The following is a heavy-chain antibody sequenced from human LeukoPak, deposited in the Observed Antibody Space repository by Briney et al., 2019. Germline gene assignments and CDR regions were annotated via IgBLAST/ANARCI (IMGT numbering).Heavy chain of an antibody. V-gene: IGHV4-59*01. CDR3: ARDSSGYYHEFDY. Sequence: PSGTLSLTCTVSGGSISSYYWSWIRQPPGKGLEWIGYIYYSGSTNYNPSLKSRVTISVDTSKNQFSLKLSSVTAADTAVYYCARDSSGYYHEFDYWGQGTLVTVSS. D-gene: IGHD3-22*01. CDR2: IYYSGST. CDR1: GGSISSYY. J-gene: IGHJ4*02.